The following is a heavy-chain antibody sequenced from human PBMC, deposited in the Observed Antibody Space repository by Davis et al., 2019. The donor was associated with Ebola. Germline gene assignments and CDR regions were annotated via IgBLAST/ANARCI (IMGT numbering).Heavy chain of an antibody. CDR1: GGTFSSYA. CDR3: ARAGGGSSRRAWFDP. Sequence: SVKVSCKASGGTFSSYAISWVRQAPGQGLEWMGGIIPIFGTANYAQKFQGRVTITADESTSTAYMELSRLRSDDTAVYYCARAGGGSSRRAWFDPWGQGTLVTVSS. V-gene: IGHV1-69*13. D-gene: IGHD2-15*01. CDR2: IIPIFGTA. J-gene: IGHJ5*02.